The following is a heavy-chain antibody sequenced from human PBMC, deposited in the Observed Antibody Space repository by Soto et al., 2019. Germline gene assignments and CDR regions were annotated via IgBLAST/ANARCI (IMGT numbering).Heavy chain of an antibody. CDR3: ARGFYGSEYYAMDV. Sequence: GASVKVSCKASGYTFAGYSIHCVRQAPGQGLEWMGWIKPNSGGTNFAQKFQGRVTLTGDTSISTAYMELSGLRSDDTALYYCARGFYGSEYYAMDVWGQGTTVTVSS. J-gene: IGHJ6*02. CDR2: IKPNSGGT. CDR1: GYTFAGYS. D-gene: IGHD3-10*01. V-gene: IGHV1-2*02.